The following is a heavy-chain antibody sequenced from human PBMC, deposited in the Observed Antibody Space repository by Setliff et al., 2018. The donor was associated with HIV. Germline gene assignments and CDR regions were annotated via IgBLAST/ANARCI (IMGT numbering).Heavy chain of an antibody. CDR1: AGSISSYY. CDR2: ISTRGGT. Sequence: PSETLSLTCTVSAGSISSYYWTWIRQPPGKGLEWIGYISTRGGTTYNPSLKSRVTISVDTSKNQFSLKLSSVTAADTAVYYCARAFPMTTVVTQSGYGAFDIWGKGTMVTVSS. V-gene: IGHV4-4*09. CDR3: ARAFPMTTVVTQSGYGAFDI. D-gene: IGHD4-17*01. J-gene: IGHJ3*02.